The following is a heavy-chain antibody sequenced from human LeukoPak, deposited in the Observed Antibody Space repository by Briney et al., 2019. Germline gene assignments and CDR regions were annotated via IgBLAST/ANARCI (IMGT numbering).Heavy chain of an antibody. J-gene: IGHJ4*02. CDR3: AREGGFYRPLDY. CDR2: VHLDGRT. V-gene: IGHV4-34*10. D-gene: IGHD3-3*01. CDR1: GGSFSGYY. Sequence: SETLSLTCAVYGGSFSGYYWSWLRQPPGKGLEWIGEVHLDGRTNYNPSLKSRLIMSVDLPENHISLKLTSVTAADTAVYYCAREGGFYRPLDYSGQGTLVTVSS.